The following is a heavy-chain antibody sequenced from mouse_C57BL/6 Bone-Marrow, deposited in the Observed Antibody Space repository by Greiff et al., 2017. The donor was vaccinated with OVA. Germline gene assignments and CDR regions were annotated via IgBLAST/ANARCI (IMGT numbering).Heavy chain of an antibody. CDR2: INYDGSST. D-gene: IGHD1-1*01. Sequence: EVQRVESEGGLVQPGSSMKLSCTASGFTFSDYYMAWVRQVPEKGLEWVANINYDGSSTYYLDSLKSRFIISRDNAKNILYLQMSSLKSEDTATYYCAREAHYYGSSFDYWGQGTTLTVSS. CDR3: AREAHYYGSSFDY. V-gene: IGHV5-16*01. CDR1: GFTFSDYY. J-gene: IGHJ2*01.